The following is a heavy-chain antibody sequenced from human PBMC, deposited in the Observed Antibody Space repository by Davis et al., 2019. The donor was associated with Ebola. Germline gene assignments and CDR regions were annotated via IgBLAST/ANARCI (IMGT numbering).Heavy chain of an antibody. V-gene: IGHV3-23*01. D-gene: IGHD2-8*01. Sequence: GESLKISCAASGFTFNSYWMSWVRQAPGKGLEWVSGISGSGGSTYYADSVKGRFTISRDNSKNTLYLQMNSMRPEDTAVYYCVRARFTPDIVLMVYAMGYFDYWGQGTLVTVSS. CDR1: GFTFNSYW. CDR2: ISGSGGST. J-gene: IGHJ4*02. CDR3: VRARFTPDIVLMVYAMGYFDY.